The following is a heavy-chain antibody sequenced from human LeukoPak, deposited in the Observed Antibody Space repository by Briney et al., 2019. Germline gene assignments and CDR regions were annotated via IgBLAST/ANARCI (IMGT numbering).Heavy chain of an antibody. D-gene: IGHD6-19*01. J-gene: IGHJ4*02. Sequence: PGGSLRLSCAASGFTFSSYWMNWVRQAPGKGLEWVANIKQDGSEKYYVDSVKGRFTISRDNTKNSLCLQMNSLRAEDTAVYYCAGGSGWLIDYWGQGTLVTVSS. V-gene: IGHV3-7*01. CDR3: AGGSGWLIDY. CDR2: IKQDGSEK. CDR1: GFTFSSYW.